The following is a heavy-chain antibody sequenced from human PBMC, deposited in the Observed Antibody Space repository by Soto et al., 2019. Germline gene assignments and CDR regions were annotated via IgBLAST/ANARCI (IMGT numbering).Heavy chain of an antibody. V-gene: IGHV1-24*01. CDR1: GYTLTELS. J-gene: IGHJ6*02. Sequence: VASVKVSCKVSGYTLTELSMHWVRQAPGKGLEWMGGFDPEDGETIYAQKFQGRVTMTEDTSTDTAYMELSSLRSEDTAVYYCATPLYSNYYYGMDVWGQGTTVTVSS. CDR3: ATPLYSNYYYGMDV. CDR2: FDPEDGET. D-gene: IGHD4-4*01.